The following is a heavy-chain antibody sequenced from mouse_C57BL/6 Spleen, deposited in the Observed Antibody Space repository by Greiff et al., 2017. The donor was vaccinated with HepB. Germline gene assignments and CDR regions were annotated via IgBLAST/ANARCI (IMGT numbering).Heavy chain of an antibody. D-gene: IGHD2-5*01. V-gene: IGHV1-55*01. Sequence: QVQLQQPGAELVKPGASVKMSCKASGYTFTSYWITWVKQRPGQGLEWIGDIYPGSGSTNYNEKFKSKATLTVVTSSSTAYMQLSSLTSEDSAVYYCARDYSNYDYFDYWGQGTTLTVSS. CDR3: ARDYSNYDYFDY. J-gene: IGHJ2*01. CDR2: IYPGSGST. CDR1: GYTFTSYW.